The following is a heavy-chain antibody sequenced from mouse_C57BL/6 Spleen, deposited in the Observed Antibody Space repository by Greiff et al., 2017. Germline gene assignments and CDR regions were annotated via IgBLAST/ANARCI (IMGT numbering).Heavy chain of an antibody. D-gene: IGHD2-3*01. CDR2: IYPGSGST. Sequence: QVQLQQPGAELVKPGASVKMSCKASGYTFPSYWITWVKQRPGQGLEWIGDIYPGSGSTNYNEKFKSKATLTVDTSSSTAYMQLSSLTSEDSAVYYCARGDGYHYYAMDYWGQGTSVTVSS. CDR1: GYTFPSYW. CDR3: ARGDGYHYYAMDY. J-gene: IGHJ4*01. V-gene: IGHV1-55*01.